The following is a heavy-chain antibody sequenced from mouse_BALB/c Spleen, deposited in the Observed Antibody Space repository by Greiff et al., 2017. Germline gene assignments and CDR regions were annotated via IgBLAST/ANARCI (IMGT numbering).Heavy chain of an antibody. J-gene: IGHJ2*01. D-gene: IGHD1-1*01. CDR2: ISSGGSYT. CDR3: ARGGYYGSLDY. Sequence: EVQGVESGGGLVKPGGSLKLSCAASGFTFSSYAMSWVRQSPEKRLEWVAEISSGGSYTYYPDTVTGRFTISRDNAKNTLYLEMSSLRSEDTAMYYCARGGYYGSLDYWGQGTTLTVSS. V-gene: IGHV5-9-4*01. CDR1: GFTFSSYA.